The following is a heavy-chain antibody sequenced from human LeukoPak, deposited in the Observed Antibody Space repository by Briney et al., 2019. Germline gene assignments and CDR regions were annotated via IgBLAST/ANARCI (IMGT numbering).Heavy chain of an antibody. CDR1: GGSISSYY. J-gene: IGHJ6*03. V-gene: IGHV4-59*01. CDR2: IYYSGNT. Sequence: PSETLSLTCTVSGGSISSYYWSWIRQPPGKGLEWIGYIYYSGNTNYNPSLKSRVTISVDTSKNQFSLKLSSVTAADTAVYYCARVSGGYYYYYYMDVWGKGTTVTVSS. D-gene: IGHD3-10*01. CDR3: ARVSGGYYYYYYMDV.